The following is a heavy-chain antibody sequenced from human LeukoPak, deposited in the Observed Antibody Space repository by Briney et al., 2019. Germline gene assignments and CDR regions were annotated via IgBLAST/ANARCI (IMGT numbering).Heavy chain of an antibody. V-gene: IGHV3-23*01. D-gene: IGHD2-15*01. CDR2: ISGSGGST. CDR1: GFTFSSYA. CDR3: ARRRRSLGLARDPNWFDP. J-gene: IGHJ5*02. Sequence: GGSLRLSCAASGFTFSSYAMSWVRQAPGKGLEWVSAISGSGGSTYYADSVKGRFTISRDNSKNTLYLQMNSLRAEDTAVYYCARRRRSLGLARDPNWFDPWGQGTLVTVSS.